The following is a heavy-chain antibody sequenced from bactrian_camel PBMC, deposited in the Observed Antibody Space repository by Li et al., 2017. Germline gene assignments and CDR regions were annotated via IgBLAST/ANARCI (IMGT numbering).Heavy chain of an antibody. V-gene: IGHV3S53*01. CDR3: AALTGDKWLGAPVCGDFGY. CDR2: IDPDGT. J-gene: IGHJ6*01. Sequence: QLVESGGGSVQSGGSLRLSCVASGETYCVGWFRQAPGKEREEIATIDPDGTRYADSVKGRFTISQDNAKNTVYLQMNSLKPEDTAVYYCAALTGDKWLGAPVCGDFGYWGQGTQVTVS. CDR1: GETYC. D-gene: IGHD8*01.